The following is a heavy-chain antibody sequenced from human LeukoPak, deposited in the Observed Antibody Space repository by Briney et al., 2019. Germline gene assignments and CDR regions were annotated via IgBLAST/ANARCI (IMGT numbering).Heavy chain of an antibody. CDR2: IYTSGST. D-gene: IGHD2-2*01. V-gene: IGHV4-61*02. CDR3: AREGKRACSSTSCYPNPFDY. CDR1: GGSISSGDYY. Sequence: ASETLSLTCTVSGGSISSGDYYWSWIRQPAGKGLEWIGRIYTSGSTNYNPSLKSRVTMSVDTSKNQFSLKLSSVTAADTAVYYCAREGKRACSSTSCYPNPFDYWGQGTLVTVSS. J-gene: IGHJ4*02.